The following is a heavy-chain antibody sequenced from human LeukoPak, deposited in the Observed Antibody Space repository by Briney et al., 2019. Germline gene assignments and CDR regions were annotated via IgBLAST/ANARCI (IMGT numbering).Heavy chain of an antibody. Sequence: SETLSLTCTVSGYSISSGYYWGWIRQPPGKGLEWIGSIYHSGSTYYNPSLKSRVTISVDASKNQFSLKLSSVTAADTAVYYCARGYGDYVGWWFDPWGQGTLVTVSS. CDR1: GYSISSGYY. V-gene: IGHV4-38-2*02. CDR3: ARGYGDYVGWWFDP. J-gene: IGHJ5*02. CDR2: IYHSGST. D-gene: IGHD4-17*01.